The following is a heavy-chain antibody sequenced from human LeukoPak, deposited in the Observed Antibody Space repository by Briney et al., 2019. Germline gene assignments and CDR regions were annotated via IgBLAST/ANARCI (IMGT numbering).Heavy chain of an antibody. CDR3: ARGDSSGWYVPYYFDY. CDR2: ISSSSSYI. V-gene: IGHV3-21*01. J-gene: IGHJ4*02. Sequence: GGSLGLSCAASGFTFSSYSMNWVRQAPGKGLEWVSSISSSSSYIYYADSVKGRFTISRDNAKNSLYLQMNSLRAEDTAVYYCARGDSSGWYVPYYFDYWGQGTLVTVSS. CDR1: GFTFSSYS. D-gene: IGHD6-19*01.